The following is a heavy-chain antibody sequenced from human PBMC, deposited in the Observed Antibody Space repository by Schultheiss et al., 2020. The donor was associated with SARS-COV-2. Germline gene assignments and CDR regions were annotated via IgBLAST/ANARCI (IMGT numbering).Heavy chain of an antibody. CDR1: GVSTSRYH. Sequence: SQTLSLTCTVSGVSTSRYHWSWIRQPPGEEMQWIGYISYSGDTKYNPSLEGRVTISIDTSKNQFSLDLTSVTAADTAVYYCARRRSDGNWYLDTWGQGTLVTVSS. V-gene: IGHV4-59*01. J-gene: IGHJ4*02. D-gene: IGHD4-23*01. CDR2: ISYSGDT. CDR3: ARRRSDGNWYLDT.